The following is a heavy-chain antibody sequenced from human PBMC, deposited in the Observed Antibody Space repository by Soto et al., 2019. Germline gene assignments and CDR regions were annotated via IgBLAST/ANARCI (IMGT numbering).Heavy chain of an antibody. CDR1: GYDFTNYW. V-gene: IGHV5-51*01. J-gene: IGHJ3*02. D-gene: IGHD5-18*01. CDR3: ARQRYSYPDAFDI. Sequence: PGESLKISCKGSGYDFTNYWIAWVRQMPGKGLDWMGIIYPDDSDTRYSPSFQGQVTISADKSISTAYLQWSSLKASDTAMYYCARQRYSYPDAFDIWGQGTMVTVSS. CDR2: IYPDDSDT.